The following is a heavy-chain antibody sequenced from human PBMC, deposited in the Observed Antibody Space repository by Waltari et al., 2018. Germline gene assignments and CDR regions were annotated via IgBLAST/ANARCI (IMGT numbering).Heavy chain of an antibody. D-gene: IGHD5-12*01. CDR3: AARGGRGFDYDHAFDI. CDR2: IYHSGGT. V-gene: IGHV4-4*02. J-gene: IGHJ3*02. CDR1: GGSISSSNW. Sequence: QVQLQESGPGLVKPSGTLSLTCAVSGGSISSSNWWSWVRQPPGKGLELMGEIYHSGGTNSTPSLKSRVTLSVDKSKNQFSLRLSSVTAADTAVYYCAARGGRGFDYDHAFDIWGQGTMVTVSS.